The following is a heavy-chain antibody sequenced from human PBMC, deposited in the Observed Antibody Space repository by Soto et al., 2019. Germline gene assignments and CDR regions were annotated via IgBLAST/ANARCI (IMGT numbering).Heavy chain of an antibody. V-gene: IGHV5-51*01. D-gene: IGHD3-3*01. J-gene: IGHJ4*02. CDR2: IYPSDSDT. Sequence: GESLKISCKGSGYNFAGYWIAWVRQMPGKGLELMGIIYPSDSDTRYRPSFQGQVTISADKSISSAYLQWSSLRASDTAMYYCAIGGVSTRTFDYWGQGTPVTVSS. CDR3: AIGGVSTRTFDY. CDR1: GYNFAGYW.